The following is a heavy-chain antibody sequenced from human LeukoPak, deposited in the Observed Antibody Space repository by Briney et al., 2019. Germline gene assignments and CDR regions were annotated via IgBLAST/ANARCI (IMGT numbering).Heavy chain of an antibody. CDR1: GGSISSYY. D-gene: IGHD1-1*01. CDR3: ARRAYSAAYWKHFDY. Sequence: SETLSLTCTVSGGSISSYYWSWIRQPPGKGLEWIGYIYYSGGTNYKSSLKSRVTISVDTSKNQFSLKLRSVTAADTAVYFCARRAYSAAYWKHFDYWGQGTLVTVSS. CDR2: IYYSGGT. J-gene: IGHJ4*02. V-gene: IGHV4-59*08.